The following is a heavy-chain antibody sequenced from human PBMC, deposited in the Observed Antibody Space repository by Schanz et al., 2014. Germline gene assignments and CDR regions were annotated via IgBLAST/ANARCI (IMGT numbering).Heavy chain of an antibody. Sequence: EVQLVASGGGLVQPGGSLRLSCAASGFAVDNYYMSCVRQAPGRGLEWVSSFNDGGVNKYYADSVKGRFTISSDNSKSTLYLQMSSLRAEDTAVYYCARPALWFGDNCFDPWGQGTLVTVSS. CDR3: ARPALWFGDNCFDP. V-gene: IGHV3-66*01. CDR2: NDGGVNK. J-gene: IGHJ5*02. D-gene: IGHD3-10*01. CDR1: GFAVDNYY.